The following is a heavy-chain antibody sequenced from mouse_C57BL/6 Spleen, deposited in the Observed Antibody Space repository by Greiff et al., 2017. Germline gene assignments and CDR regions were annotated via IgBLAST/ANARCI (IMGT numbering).Heavy chain of an antibody. V-gene: IGHV3-6*01. CDR3: AREDWDRAY. Sequence: EVKLQESGPGLVKPSQSLSLTCSVTGYSITSGYYWNWIRQFPGNKLEWMGYISYDGSNNYNPSLKNRISITRDTSKNQFFLKLNSVTTEDTATYYCAREDWDRAYWGQGTLVTVSA. CDR2: ISYDGSN. J-gene: IGHJ3*01. D-gene: IGHD4-1*01. CDR1: GYSITSGYY.